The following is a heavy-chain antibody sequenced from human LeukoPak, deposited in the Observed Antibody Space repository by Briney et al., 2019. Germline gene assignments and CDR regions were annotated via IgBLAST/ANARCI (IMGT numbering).Heavy chain of an antibody. CDR1: GFAFSDHY. D-gene: IGHD2-15*01. Sequence: PGGSLRLSCAASGFAFSDHYMSWIRQAPGKGLEWVSFISSSGSSIYYADSVKGRFTISRDNAKNSLYLQMNSLRAEDTAVYYCARESWGYCSGGSCHYFDYWGQGTLVTVSS. CDR2: ISSSGSSI. CDR3: ARESWGYCSGGSCHYFDY. J-gene: IGHJ4*02. V-gene: IGHV3-11*04.